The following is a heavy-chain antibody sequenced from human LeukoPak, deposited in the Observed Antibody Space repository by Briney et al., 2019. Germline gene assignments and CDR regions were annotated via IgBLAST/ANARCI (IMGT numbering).Heavy chain of an antibody. CDR3: ARDAVPDYYYYYMDV. CDR1: GGSFSGYY. Sequence: SETLSLTCAVYGGSFSGYYWSWIRQPPGKGLEWIGEINHSGSTNYNPSLKSRVTISVDTSKNQFSLKLSSVTAADTAVYYCARDAVPDYYYYYMDVWGKGTTVTVSS. J-gene: IGHJ6*03. D-gene: IGHD6-19*01. CDR2: INHSGST. V-gene: IGHV4-34*01.